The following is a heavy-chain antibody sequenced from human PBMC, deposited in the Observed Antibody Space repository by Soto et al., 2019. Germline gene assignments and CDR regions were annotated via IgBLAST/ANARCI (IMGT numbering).Heavy chain of an antibody. CDR2: IITMLAAP. CDR3: ARVGPPSPSVIWFFDL. V-gene: IGHV1-69*01. J-gene: IGHJ2*01. CDR1: GGSFRTYA. D-gene: IGHD2-21*01. Sequence: QGQLVQSGAEVKKPGSSVKVSCKASGGSFRTYAINWVRQAPGQGLEWMGGIITMLAAPTYAQKFQGRLTITADESTPPVYMELSSLTSEDTAVYYCARVGPPSPSVIWFFDLWGRGTLVTVSS.